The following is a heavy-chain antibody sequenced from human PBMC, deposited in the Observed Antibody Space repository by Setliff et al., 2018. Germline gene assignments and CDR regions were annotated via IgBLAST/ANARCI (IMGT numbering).Heavy chain of an antibody. D-gene: IGHD6-6*01. Sequence: SVKVSCKASGGTFGSYGISWVRQAPGQGLEWMGGTIPIFGSTNYAQKFQDRVTIITDESTSTAYMELSSLRSDDTAVYYCVREGVDRRSSTDYRYYMDVWGKGTTVTV. J-gene: IGHJ6*03. CDR3: VREGVDRRSSTDYRYYMDV. CDR2: TIPIFGST. V-gene: IGHV1-69*05. CDR1: GGTFGSYG.